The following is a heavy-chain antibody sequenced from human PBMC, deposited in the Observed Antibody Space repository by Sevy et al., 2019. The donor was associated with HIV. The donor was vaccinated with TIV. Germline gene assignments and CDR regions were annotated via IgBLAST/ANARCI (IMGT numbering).Heavy chain of an antibody. CDR1: GFTVSSNY. D-gene: IGHD6-13*01. V-gene: IGHV3-53*01. CDR2: IYSGGST. Sequence: GGSLRLSCAASGFTVSSNYMSWVRQAPGKGLEWVSVIYSGGSTYYADSVKGRFTISRDNPKNTLYLQMNSLRAEDTAVYYCARYAGSWYRYYFDYWGQGTLVTVSS. J-gene: IGHJ4*02. CDR3: ARYAGSWYRYYFDY.